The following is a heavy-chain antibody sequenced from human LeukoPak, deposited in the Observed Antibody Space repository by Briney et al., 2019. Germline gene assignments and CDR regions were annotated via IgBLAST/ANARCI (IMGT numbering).Heavy chain of an antibody. V-gene: IGHV4-30-2*01. Sequence: SETLSLTCTVSGGSISSGGYYWSWIRQPPGKGLEWIGYIYHSGSTYYNPSLKSRVTISVDRSKNQFSLKLSSVTAADTAVYYCARDFFVVDTAMVNWFDPWGQGTLVTVSS. D-gene: IGHD5-18*01. J-gene: IGHJ5*02. CDR2: IYHSGST. CDR3: ARDFFVVDTAMVNWFDP. CDR1: GGSISSGGYY.